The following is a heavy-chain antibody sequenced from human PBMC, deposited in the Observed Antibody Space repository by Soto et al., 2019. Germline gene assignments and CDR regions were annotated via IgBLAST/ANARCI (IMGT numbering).Heavy chain of an antibody. Sequence: SETVSLTCTVSGDSVSSGGYYWNWIRQHPGRGLEWLGYIYDSETTYYNPSLESRLSISVDASKNQFSLKVTSVTPADTAVYYCARENFGVIIHDAFDLWGQGTTVTVSS. J-gene: IGHJ3*01. D-gene: IGHD2-8*01. CDR1: GDSVSSGGYY. V-gene: IGHV4-31*03. CDR2: IYDSETT. CDR3: ARENFGVIIHDAFDL.